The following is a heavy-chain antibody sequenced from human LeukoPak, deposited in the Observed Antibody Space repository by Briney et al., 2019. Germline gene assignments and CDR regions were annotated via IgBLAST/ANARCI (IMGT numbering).Heavy chain of an antibody. J-gene: IGHJ4*02. CDR2: IWYDGSNK. Sequence: GGSLRLSCAASGFTFSSYGMHWVRQAPGKGLEWVAVIWYDGSNKYYADSVKGRFTISRDNSKNTLYLQMNRLRAEDTAVYYCAKDRYYYDSSGYVVYWGQGTLVTVSS. V-gene: IGHV3-33*06. CDR1: GFTFSSYG. CDR3: AKDRYYYDSSGYVVY. D-gene: IGHD3-22*01.